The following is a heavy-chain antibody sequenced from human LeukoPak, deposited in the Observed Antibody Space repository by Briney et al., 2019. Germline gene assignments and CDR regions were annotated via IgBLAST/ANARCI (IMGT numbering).Heavy chain of an antibody. J-gene: IGHJ4*02. Sequence: GGSLRLSCAASGFTFSSYSMNWVRQAPGKGLEWVSYICSSSSTIYYADSVKGRFTISRDNAKNSLYLQMNSLRAEDTAVYYCAKDTSGSQGFPTDYWGQGTLVTVSS. CDR2: ICSSSSTI. D-gene: IGHD1-26*01. CDR3: AKDTSGSQGFPTDY. CDR1: GFTFSSYS. V-gene: IGHV3-48*01.